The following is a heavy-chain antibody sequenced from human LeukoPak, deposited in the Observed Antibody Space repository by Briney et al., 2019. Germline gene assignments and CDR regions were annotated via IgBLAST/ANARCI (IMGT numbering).Heavy chain of an antibody. J-gene: IGHJ4*02. CDR3: ARGGYSGYDFDF. V-gene: IGHV3-53*01. CDR1: EFSVGSNY. CDR2: IYSGGST. D-gene: IGHD5-12*01. Sequence: GGSLRLSCAASEFSVGSNYMSWVRQAPGKGLEWVSVIYSGGSTFYADSVRGRFTISRDNSKNTLYLQTNSLRAEDTAVYSCARGGYSGYDFDFWGQGTLVTVSS.